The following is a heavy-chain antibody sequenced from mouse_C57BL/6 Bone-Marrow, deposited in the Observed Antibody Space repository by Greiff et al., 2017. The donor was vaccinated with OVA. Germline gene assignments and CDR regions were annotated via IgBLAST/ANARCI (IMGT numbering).Heavy chain of an antibody. J-gene: IGHJ2*01. CDR2: IDPENGDT. Sequence: EVQLQESGAELVRPGASVKLSCTASGFNIKDDYMHWVKQRPEQGLAWIGWIDPENGDTEYASKFQGKATITADTSSNTAYLQLSSLTSEDTAVYYCTTFYGSSYFDYWGQGTTLTVSS. CDR1: GFNIKDDY. CDR3: TTFYGSSYFDY. V-gene: IGHV14-4*01. D-gene: IGHD1-1*01.